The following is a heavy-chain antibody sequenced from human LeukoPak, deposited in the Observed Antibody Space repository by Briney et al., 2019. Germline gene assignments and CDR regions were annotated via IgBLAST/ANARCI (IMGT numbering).Heavy chain of an antibody. CDR3: AGSPYYDSSGYYV. V-gene: IGHV4-4*02. CDR2: IYYSGST. CDR1: GGSISNTNW. J-gene: IGHJ4*02. Sequence: SGTLSLTCGVSGGSISNTNWWSWVRQPPGKGLEWIGSIYYSGSTYYNPSLKSRVTISVDTSKNQFSLKLSSVTAADTAVYYCAGSPYYDSSGYYVWGQGTLVTVSS. D-gene: IGHD3-22*01.